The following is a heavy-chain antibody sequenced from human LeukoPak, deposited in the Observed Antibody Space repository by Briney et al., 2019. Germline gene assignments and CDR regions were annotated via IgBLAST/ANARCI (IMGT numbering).Heavy chain of an antibody. J-gene: IGHJ4*02. D-gene: IGHD3-10*01. CDR1: GYSISSGYY. V-gene: IGHV4-38-2*02. CDR2: IYHSGST. CDR3: ARDSSYREASGAQNFDY. Sequence: SETLSLTCTVSGYSISSGYYWGWIRQPPGKGLEWIGSIYHSGSTYYNPSLKSRVTISVDTSKNQFSLKLSSVTAADTAVYYCARDSSYREASGAQNFDYWGQGTLVTVSS.